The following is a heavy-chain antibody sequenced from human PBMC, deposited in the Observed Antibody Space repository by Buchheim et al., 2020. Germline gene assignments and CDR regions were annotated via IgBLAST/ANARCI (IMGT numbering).Heavy chain of an antibody. Sequence: QVHLQESGPRLVKPSETLSLTCTVSGDTIRTTDYYWGWIRQPPGQGLEWIGSIYYSGSTNYQPSLKSRVTMSLDTSANQFSLTLSSGTAADTAVYYCARIQGSDYDFWSGSRDYYFDYWGKGTL. CDR2: IYYSGST. CDR3: ARIQGSDYDFWSGSRDYYFDY. V-gene: IGHV4-39*01. D-gene: IGHD3-3*01. J-gene: IGHJ4*02. CDR1: GDTIRTTDYY.